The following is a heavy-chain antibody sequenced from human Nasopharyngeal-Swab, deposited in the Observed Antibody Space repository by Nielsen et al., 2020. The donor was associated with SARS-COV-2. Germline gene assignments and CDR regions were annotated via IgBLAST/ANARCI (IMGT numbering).Heavy chain of an antibody. CDR2: INHSGST. CDR1: GGSFSGYF. D-gene: IGHD6-13*01. Sequence: SQTLSLTRAVYGGSFSGYFWSWIRQPPGKGLEWIGEINHSGSTNYNPSLKSRVTISVDTSKNQFSLKLSSVTAADTAAYYCARYRQYRGYYYYGMDVWGQGTTVTVSS. V-gene: IGHV4-34*01. CDR3: ARYRQYRGYYYYGMDV. J-gene: IGHJ6*02.